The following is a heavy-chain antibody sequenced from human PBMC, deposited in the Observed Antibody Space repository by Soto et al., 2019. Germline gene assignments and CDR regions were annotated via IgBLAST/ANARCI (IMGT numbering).Heavy chain of an antibody. D-gene: IGHD2-21*02. J-gene: IGHJ4*02. CDR2: IHPSGGGT. CDR3: ARGGHIAVVTASFDN. CDR1: VYTFNTYY. V-gene: IGHV1-46*02. Sequence: QVQLVQSGAEVRKPGASVKVSCKPSVYTFNTYYLHWLRQAPGQALEWMGVIHPSGGGTTYAQKFLGRVTVTRDTSPTTVFMELSSLRSDDTAVYYCARGGHIAVVTASFDNWGQGTLVTVSS.